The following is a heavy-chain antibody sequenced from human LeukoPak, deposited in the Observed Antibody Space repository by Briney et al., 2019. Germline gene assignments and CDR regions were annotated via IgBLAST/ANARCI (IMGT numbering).Heavy chain of an antibody. V-gene: IGHV4-4*07. J-gene: IGHJ4*02. CDR2: IYASGST. CDR1: GGSISSYY. CDR3: ARDRYYYDSSGSALDY. Sequence: SETLSLTCTFSGGSISSYYLSWIRQPAGKGLEWIGRIYASGSTNYNPSLKSRVTMSVDTSKNQFSLKLSSVTAADTAVYYCARDRYYYDSSGSALDYWGQGTLVTVS. D-gene: IGHD3-22*01.